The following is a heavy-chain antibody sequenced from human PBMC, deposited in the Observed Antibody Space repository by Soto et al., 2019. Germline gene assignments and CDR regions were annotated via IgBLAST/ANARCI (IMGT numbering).Heavy chain of an antibody. V-gene: IGHV3-49*03. J-gene: IGHJ1*01. CDR2: IRCQPYGGST. Sequence: GGSLRLSCTRSGFPFGTFLMSWFRQAPGKGLEWLGVIRCQPYGGSTQFAASVRGTFTMSRDDSRGIAYLQMNSLKSEDSGVYYCIGSFPFWGQGTLVTVSS. CDR3: IGSFPF. CDR1: GFPFGTFL. D-gene: IGHD3-10*01.